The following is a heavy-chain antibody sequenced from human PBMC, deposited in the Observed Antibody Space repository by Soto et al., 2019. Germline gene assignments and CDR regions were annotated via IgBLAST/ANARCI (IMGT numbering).Heavy chain of an antibody. CDR2: LKSYTDAGTT. CDR1: GFTFTDAW. J-gene: IGHJ4*02. D-gene: IGHD5-18*01. Sequence: EVQLVESGGGLVEPGGSLRLSCAASGFTFTDAWMIWVRQAPGKGLEWVGRLKSYTDAGTTDYAAPVKGRFTVSRDDSKNTLYLQMNSLKTEDTAVYYCAKIIRGNSYANYWGQGTLVTVSS. CDR3: AKIIRGNSYANY. V-gene: IGHV3-15*07.